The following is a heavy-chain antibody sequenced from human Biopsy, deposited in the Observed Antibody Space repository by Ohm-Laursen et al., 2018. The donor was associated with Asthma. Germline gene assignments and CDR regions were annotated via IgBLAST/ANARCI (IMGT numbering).Heavy chain of an antibody. J-gene: IGHJ4*02. CDR2: ITWDSATT. D-gene: IGHD6-13*01. CDR3: VKDIRLQLWGFDS. V-gene: IGHV3-9*01. CDR1: GFIFDGYI. Sequence: SLRLSCAASGFIFDGYIIHWVRQAPGKGLEWVSHITWDSATTVYADSVKGRFTVSRDNAKNSLYLQMNSLRGADTALYYCVKDIRLQLWGFDSWGQGTLVTVSS.